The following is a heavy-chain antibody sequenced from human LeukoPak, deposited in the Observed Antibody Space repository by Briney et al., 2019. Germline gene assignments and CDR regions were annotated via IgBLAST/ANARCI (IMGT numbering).Heavy chain of an antibody. Sequence: GGSLRLSCAASGFTFSSYGMHWVRQAPGKGLEWVAFIRYDGSNKYYADSVKGRFTISRDNSKNTLYLQMNSLRAEDTAVYYCAKEYYDFWSDSVNAFDIWGQGTMVTVSS. V-gene: IGHV3-30*02. J-gene: IGHJ3*02. D-gene: IGHD3-3*01. CDR1: GFTFSSYG. CDR2: IRYDGSNK. CDR3: AKEYYDFWSDSVNAFDI.